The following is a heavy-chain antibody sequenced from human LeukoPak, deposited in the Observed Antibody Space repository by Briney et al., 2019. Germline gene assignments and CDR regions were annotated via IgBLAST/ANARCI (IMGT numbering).Heavy chain of an antibody. CDR2: ISGSGGST. CDR3: AKDLQTVFFDY. D-gene: IGHD4-17*01. J-gene: IGHJ4*02. V-gene: IGHV3-23*01. CDR1: GFTFSNYA. Sequence: GRSLRLSCGASGFTFSNYAMSWVRQAPGKGLEWVSAISGSGGSTYYADSVKGRFTISRDNSKNTLYLQMNSLRAEDTAVYYCAKDLQTVFFDYWGQGTLVTVSS.